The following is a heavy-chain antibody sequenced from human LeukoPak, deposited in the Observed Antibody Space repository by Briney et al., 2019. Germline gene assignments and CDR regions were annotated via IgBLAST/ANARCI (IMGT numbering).Heavy chain of an antibody. D-gene: IGHD3-22*01. CDR2: MNPNSGNT. CDR1: GYTFTSYD. V-gene: IGHV1-8*01. CDR3: ARAPVLVGYYDSSGYYYPGDFDY. Sequence: ASVKVSCKASGYTFTSYDINWVRQATGQGLEWMGWMNPNSGNTGYAQKFQGRVTMTRNTSISTAYMELSSLRSEDTAVYSCARAPVLVGYYDSSGYYYPGDFDYWGQGTLVTVSS. J-gene: IGHJ4*02.